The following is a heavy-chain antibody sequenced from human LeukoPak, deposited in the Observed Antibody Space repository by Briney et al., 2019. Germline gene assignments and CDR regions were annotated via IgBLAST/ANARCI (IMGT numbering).Heavy chain of an antibody. CDR3: ARVGATVTSHFDS. Sequence: ASVKVSCKASGYTFTTYGISWVRQAPGQGLEWMGWISGYNGDTNSAQRFQGRVTMTTDTSTSTAYMELRSLTSDDTAVYYCARVGATVTSHFDSWGQGTLVTVSS. J-gene: IGHJ4*02. V-gene: IGHV1-18*01. CDR1: GYTFTTYG. D-gene: IGHD4-17*01. CDR2: ISGYNGDT.